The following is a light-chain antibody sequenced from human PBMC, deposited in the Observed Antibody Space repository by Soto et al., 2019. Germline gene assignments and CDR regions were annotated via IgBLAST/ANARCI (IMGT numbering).Light chain of an antibody. V-gene: IGKV1-39*01. CDR3: QQSYSTPYT. J-gene: IGKJ2*01. CDR1: QSISIY. CDR2: AAS. Sequence: DIQMTQSASSLSASVGDRVTITCRASQSISIYLNWYQQKPGKAPKLLIYAASSLQSGVPPRFSGSGSGTDFTLTISSLQPEDFATYYCQQSYSTPYTFGQGTKLEI.